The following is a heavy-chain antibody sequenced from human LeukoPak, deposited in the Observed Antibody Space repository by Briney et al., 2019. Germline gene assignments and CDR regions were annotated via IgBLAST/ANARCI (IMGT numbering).Heavy chain of an antibody. CDR3: ARDIGGSYYSWFDP. Sequence: ASVKVSCKASGYTFTSYGISWVRQAPGQGLEWMGWISAYNGNTNYAQKLQGRATMTTDTSTSTAYMELRSLRSDDTAVYYCARDIGGSYYSWFDPWGQGTLVTVSS. CDR1: GYTFTSYG. V-gene: IGHV1-18*01. CDR2: ISAYNGNT. J-gene: IGHJ5*02. D-gene: IGHD1-26*01.